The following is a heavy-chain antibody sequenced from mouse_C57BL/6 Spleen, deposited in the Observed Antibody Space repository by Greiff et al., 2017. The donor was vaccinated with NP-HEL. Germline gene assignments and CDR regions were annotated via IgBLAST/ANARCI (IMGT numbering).Heavy chain of an antibody. CDR3: ARIGFLDY. J-gene: IGHJ4*01. Sequence: QVQLKESGPELVKPGASVKISCKASGYAFSSSWMNWVKQRPGKGLEWIGRIYPGDGDTNYNGKFKGKATLTADKSTSTGYMQHDSLTSEDSAVYFCARIGFLDYWGQGTTVTVSS. D-gene: IGHD2-14*01. CDR2: IYPGDGDT. V-gene: IGHV1-82*01. CDR1: GYAFSSSW.